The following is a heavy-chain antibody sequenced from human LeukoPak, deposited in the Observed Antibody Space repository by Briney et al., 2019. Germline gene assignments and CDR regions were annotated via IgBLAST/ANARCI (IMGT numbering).Heavy chain of an antibody. CDR1: GYTFTVYY. CDR3: ARTSYYYDSSGYASDYYYYGMDV. CDR2: INPNSGGT. J-gene: IGHJ6*02. D-gene: IGHD3-22*01. Sequence: ASVKVSFKSSGYTFTVYYMHWVRQAPGQGLEWMGRINPNSGGTNYAQKFQGRVTMTRDTSISTAYMELSRLRSDDTAVYYCARTSYYYDSSGYASDYYYYGMDVWGQGTTVTVSS. V-gene: IGHV1-2*06.